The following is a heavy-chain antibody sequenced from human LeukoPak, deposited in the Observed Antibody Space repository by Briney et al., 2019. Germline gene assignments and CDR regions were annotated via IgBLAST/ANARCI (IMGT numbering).Heavy chain of an antibody. Sequence: SSETLSLTCAVYGGSFSGYYWSWIRQPPGKGLEWIGEINHSGSTNYNPSLKSRVTISVDTSKNQFSLKLSSVTAADTAVYYCARWGSSLVTDGGDYWGQGTLVTVSS. CDR1: GGSFSGYY. V-gene: IGHV4-34*01. CDR2: INHSGST. J-gene: IGHJ4*02. CDR3: ARWGSSLVTDGGDY. D-gene: IGHD2-21*02.